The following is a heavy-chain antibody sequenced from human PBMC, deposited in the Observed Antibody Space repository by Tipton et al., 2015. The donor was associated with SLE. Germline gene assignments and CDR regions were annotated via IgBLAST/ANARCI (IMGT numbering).Heavy chain of an antibody. Sequence: GSLRLSCAASGFTFSSFAMTWVRQAPGKGLEWVSYIFSSGSTIYYTGSVEGRFTISRDNAKQSLYLQMNSLRAEDTAVYYCAAGVGTTVFGYWGQGTLVTVSS. J-gene: IGHJ4*02. CDR1: GFTFSSFA. CDR3: AAGVGTTVFGY. CDR2: IFSSGSTI. V-gene: IGHV3-48*03. D-gene: IGHD1-1*01.